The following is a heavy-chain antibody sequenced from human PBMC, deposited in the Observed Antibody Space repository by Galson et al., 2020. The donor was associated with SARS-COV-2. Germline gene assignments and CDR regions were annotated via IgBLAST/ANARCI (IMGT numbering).Heavy chain of an antibody. V-gene: IGHV3-7*01. D-gene: IGHD3-10*01. Sequence: GGSLRLSCAASGFTFSSYWMSWVRQAPGKGLEWVANIKQDGSDKYYVDSVKGRFTISRDNAKSSLYLQMNSLRAEDTAVYYCARVRFGSFVYWGQGTLVTVAS. J-gene: IGHJ4*02. CDR2: IKQDGSDK. CDR1: GFTFSSYW. CDR3: ARVRFGSFVY.